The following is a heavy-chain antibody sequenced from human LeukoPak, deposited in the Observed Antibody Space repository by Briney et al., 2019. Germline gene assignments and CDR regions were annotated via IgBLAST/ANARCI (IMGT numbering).Heavy chain of an antibody. CDR3: ARAYSSSWYWNWFDP. V-gene: IGHV4-38-2*02. CDR1: GYSISSGYY. J-gene: IGHJ5*02. Sequence: SETLSLTCTVSGYSISSGYYWGLIRQPPGKGLEGIGNIYPTGSTYYNPSLKSRVTISVDTSKNQFSLKVSSVSAADTAVYYCARAYSSSWYWNWFDPWGQGTLVTVSS. CDR2: IYPTGST. D-gene: IGHD6-13*01.